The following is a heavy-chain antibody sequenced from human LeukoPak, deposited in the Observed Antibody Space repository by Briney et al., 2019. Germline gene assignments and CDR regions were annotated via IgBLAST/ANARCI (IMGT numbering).Heavy chain of an antibody. CDR3: ARQVGIAVAGPTYYYYYMDV. D-gene: IGHD6-19*01. Sequence: SETLSLTCYVSGYSISSGYYWGWIRQPPGKGLEWVANVYRDGNTYYSPSLESRATISVDTSKNLFSLKLSSLSAADTAVYYCARQVGIAVAGPTYYYYYMDVWGKGTTVTISS. V-gene: IGHV4-38-2*01. CDR2: VYRDGNT. CDR1: GYSISSGYY. J-gene: IGHJ6*03.